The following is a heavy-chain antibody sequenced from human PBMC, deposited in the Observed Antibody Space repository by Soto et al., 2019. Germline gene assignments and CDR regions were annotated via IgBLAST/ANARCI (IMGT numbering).Heavy chain of an antibody. CDR3: ARFIAVAGMFDY. Sequence: QVQLQESGPGLVKPSQTLSLTCTVSGGSISSDDYYWSWIRQPPGKGLEWIGYIYYTGTTYYNPSLKSRVTISVDTSKNQFSLKLSSVTAADAAVYYCARFIAVAGMFDYWGQGTLVTVSS. CDR1: GGSISSDDYY. CDR2: IYYTGTT. D-gene: IGHD6-19*01. J-gene: IGHJ4*02. V-gene: IGHV4-30-4*01.